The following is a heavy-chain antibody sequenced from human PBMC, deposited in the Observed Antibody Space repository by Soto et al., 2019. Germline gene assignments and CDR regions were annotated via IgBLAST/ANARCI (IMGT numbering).Heavy chain of an antibody. CDR2: INAGNGNT. Sequence: QVPLVQSGAEVKKPGASVKVSCKASGYTFTSYAMHWVRQAPGQRLEWMGWINAGNGNTKYSQKFQGRVTITRDTAARTAYMELSRLRSEDTAVYYCASSCGFSSCHGEQGYYYYGMDVWGQGTTVTVSS. CDR1: GYTFTSYA. D-gene: IGHD6-6*01. J-gene: IGHJ6*02. V-gene: IGHV1-3*01. CDR3: ASSCGFSSCHGEQGYYYYGMDV.